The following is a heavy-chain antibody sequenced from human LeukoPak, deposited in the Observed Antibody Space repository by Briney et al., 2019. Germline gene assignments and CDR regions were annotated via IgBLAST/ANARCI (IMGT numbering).Heavy chain of an antibody. V-gene: IGHV1-69*05. CDR1: GGTFSSYA. Sequence: SVKVFCKASGGTFSSYAISWVRQAPGQGLEWMGGIIPIFGATKYAQNFQGRVTITTDESTSTVYMELSSLRSEDTALYYCARASSDMYDFEIWGQGTMVTVSS. CDR3: ARASSDMYDFEI. J-gene: IGHJ3*02. D-gene: IGHD3-10*01. CDR2: IIPIFGAT.